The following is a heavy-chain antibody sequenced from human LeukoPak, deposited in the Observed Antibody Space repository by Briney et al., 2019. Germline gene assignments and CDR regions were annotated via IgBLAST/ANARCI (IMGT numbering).Heavy chain of an antibody. D-gene: IGHD4-17*01. V-gene: IGHV1-18*01. CDR1: GYTFTSYG. CDR2: ISAYSGNT. J-gene: IGHJ4*02. CDR3: AGDLSYLMTTVTRDWVY. Sequence: GASVKVSCKASGYTFTSYGISWVRQAPGQGLEWMGWISAYSGNTNYAQKLQGRVTMTTDKSTSTAYMELSSLRSEDTAVYYCAGDLSYLMTTVTRDWVYWGQGTLVTVSS.